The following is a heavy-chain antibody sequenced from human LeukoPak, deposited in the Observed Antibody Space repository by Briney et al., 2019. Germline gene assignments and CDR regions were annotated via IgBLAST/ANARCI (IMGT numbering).Heavy chain of an antibody. J-gene: IGHJ4*02. D-gene: IGHD6-19*01. Sequence: GGSLRLACAASGFTFSSYAMSLVRHAPGKGLEWVSAISGSGGSTYYADSVKGRFTISRDNSKNTLYLQMNSLRAEDTAVYYCAKGGSGWYPNYWGQGTLVTVSS. CDR2: ISGSGGST. CDR3: AKGGSGWYPNY. CDR1: GFTFSSYA. V-gene: IGHV3-23*01.